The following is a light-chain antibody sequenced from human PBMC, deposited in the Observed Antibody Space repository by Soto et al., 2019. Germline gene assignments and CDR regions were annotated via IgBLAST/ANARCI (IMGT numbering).Light chain of an antibody. CDR2: EVS. CDR1: SSDVGGYKY. V-gene: IGLV2-14*01. Sequence: QSALTQPASVSGSPGQSITISCTGTSSDVGGYKYVSWYQQYPGKAPKLMIYEVSNRPSGVSNRFSGSKSGNTASLTISGLQAEDEADYYCSSYTSSSTVVFGGGTKLTVL. CDR3: SSYTSSSTVV. J-gene: IGLJ2*01.